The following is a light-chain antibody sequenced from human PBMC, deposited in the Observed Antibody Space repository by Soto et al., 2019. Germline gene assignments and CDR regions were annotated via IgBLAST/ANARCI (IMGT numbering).Light chain of an antibody. CDR3: QQYYSSPPWT. Sequence: DIVMTQSPDSLAVSLGERATINCRSSQSVFYSPTNKNNLAWYQQKPGQPPKLLIYWASTRQSGVPDRFSGSGSATDFTLTISSLQAEYVAVYYCQQYYSSPPWTFGQGTKVEIK. V-gene: IGKV4-1*01. J-gene: IGKJ1*01. CDR2: WAS. CDR1: QSVFYSPTNKNN.